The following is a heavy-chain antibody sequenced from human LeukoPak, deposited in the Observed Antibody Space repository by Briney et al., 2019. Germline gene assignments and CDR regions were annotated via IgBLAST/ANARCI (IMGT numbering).Heavy chain of an antibody. Sequence: ASVKVSCKASGYTFTNYDINWVRQATGQGLEWMGWMNPNSGNTGYAQKFQGRVTMTRSTSISTAYMELSSLRSEDTAVYYCARGRSIAAAWVWFDPWGQGTLVTVSS. CDR1: GYTFTNYD. CDR3: ARGRSIAAAWVWFDP. CDR2: MNPNSGNT. D-gene: IGHD6-13*01. J-gene: IGHJ5*02. V-gene: IGHV1-8*01.